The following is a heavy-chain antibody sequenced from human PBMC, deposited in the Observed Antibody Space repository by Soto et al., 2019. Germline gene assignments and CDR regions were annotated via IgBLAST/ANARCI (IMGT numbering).Heavy chain of an antibody. CDR1: GYTFTSYG. D-gene: IGHD5-18*01. J-gene: IGHJ4*02. V-gene: IGHV1-18*04. CDR3: ARDSPGYSYGHPLGY. Sequence: QVQLVQAGAEVKKPGASVKVSCKASGYTFTSYGISWVRQAPGQGLEWMGWISAYNGNTNYAQKLQGRVTMTTDTSTSTAYMELRSLRSDATAVYHCARDSPGYSYGHPLGYWGQGTLVTVSS. CDR2: ISAYNGNT.